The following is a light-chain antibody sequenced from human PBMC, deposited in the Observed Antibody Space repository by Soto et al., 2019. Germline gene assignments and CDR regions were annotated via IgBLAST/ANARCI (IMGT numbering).Light chain of an antibody. CDR3: NSFSGNRLYV. Sequence: QSALAQPASVSGSPGQTISISCTGTSSDVGGYNAVSWYQHHPGKAPKLIIYEVTHRPAGVSGRFSASKSGNTASLTITGLQAEDEADYYCNSFSGNRLYVFGTGTKLTVL. J-gene: IGLJ1*01. CDR2: EVT. V-gene: IGLV2-14*01. CDR1: SSDVGGYNA.